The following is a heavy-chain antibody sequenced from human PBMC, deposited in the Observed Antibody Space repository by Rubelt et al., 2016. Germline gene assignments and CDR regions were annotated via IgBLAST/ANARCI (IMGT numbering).Heavy chain of an antibody. D-gene: IGHD3-3*01. CDR2: IIPIFGTA. Sequence: QVQLVQSGAEVKKPGSSVKVSCKASGGTFSSYAISWVRQAPGQGLEWMGGIIPIFGTANYAQKFQRSVTITAAEPTSTAYRELSSPRSEDTAVYYCARDWTSYSLEWLPNWFDPWGQGTLVTVSS. V-gene: IGHV1-69*01. CDR3: ARDWTSYSLEWLPNWFDP. J-gene: IGHJ5*02. CDR1: GGTFSSYA.